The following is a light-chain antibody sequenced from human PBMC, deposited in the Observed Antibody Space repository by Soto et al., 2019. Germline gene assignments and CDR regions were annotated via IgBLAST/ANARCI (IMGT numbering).Light chain of an antibody. V-gene: IGLV2-14*01. CDR3: SSYTSSSPLYV. Sequence: QSALTQPHSVSGSAGQSINISCTGTSSDVGGYNYDSWYKQHPRNAPTLIIYEVTNPPSGGSNRLSGSKSGHVASLSISGLQAEDEADYCCSSYTSSSPLYVFGTGTKGTV. CDR1: SSDVGGYNY. J-gene: IGLJ1*01. CDR2: EVT.